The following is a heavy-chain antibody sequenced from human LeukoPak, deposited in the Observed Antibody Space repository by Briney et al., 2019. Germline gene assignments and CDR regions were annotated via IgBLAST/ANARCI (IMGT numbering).Heavy chain of an antibody. CDR1: GGSISSGVYY. D-gene: IGHD1-26*01. CDR3: ARCGGSQSYYGMDV. V-gene: IGHV4-31*03. J-gene: IGHJ6*02. CDR2: IYYSGST. Sequence: SQTLSLTCSVSGGSISSGVYYWSWIRQHPGKGLEWIGYIYYSGSTYYNPSLKSRVTISVDTSKNQFSLNLSSVTAADTAVYHCARCGGSQSYYGMDVWGQGTTVTVPS.